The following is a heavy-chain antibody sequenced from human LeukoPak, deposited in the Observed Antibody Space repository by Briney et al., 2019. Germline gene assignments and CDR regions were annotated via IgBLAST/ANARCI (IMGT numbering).Heavy chain of an antibody. CDR3: AKEDYYDSSGYYSY. CDR2: IYTSGST. CDR1: GGSISGYY. D-gene: IGHD3-22*01. V-gene: IGHV4-4*07. Sequence: SSETLSLTCTVSGGSISGYYWSWIRQPAGKGLEWIGRIYTSGSTNYNPSLKSRVTMSVDTSKNQFSLKLSSVTAADTAVYYCAKEDYYDSSGYYSYWGQGTLVTVSS. J-gene: IGHJ4*02.